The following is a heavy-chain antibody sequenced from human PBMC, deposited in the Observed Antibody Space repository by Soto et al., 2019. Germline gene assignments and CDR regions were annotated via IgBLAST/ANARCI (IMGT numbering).Heavy chain of an antibody. Sequence: EVQLVESGGGLVQPGGSLKLSCAASEFTFSDSAIHWVRQASGKGLEWVGRIRSKGNSYATAYAASVKGRFTISRDDSKNTAYLQMNSLKTEDTAVYYCTRRGDTAMAHYDYWGQGTLVTVSS. CDR2: IRSKGNSYAT. CDR1: EFTFSDSA. CDR3: TRRGDTAMAHYDY. V-gene: IGHV3-73*01. J-gene: IGHJ4*02. D-gene: IGHD5-18*01.